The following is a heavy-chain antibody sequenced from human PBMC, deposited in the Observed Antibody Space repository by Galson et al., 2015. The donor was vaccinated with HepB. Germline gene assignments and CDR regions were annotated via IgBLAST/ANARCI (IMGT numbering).Heavy chain of an antibody. CDR3: ARALAVAGTGVDLDY. J-gene: IGHJ4*02. Sequence: SLRLSCAASGFAFSSYAMHWVRQAPGKGLEWVAVISYDGSNKYYADSVKGRFTISRDNSKNTLYLQMNSLRAEDTAVYYCARALAVAGTGVDLDYWGQGTLVTVSS. D-gene: IGHD6-19*01. CDR1: GFAFSSYA. CDR2: ISYDGSNK. V-gene: IGHV3-30-3*01.